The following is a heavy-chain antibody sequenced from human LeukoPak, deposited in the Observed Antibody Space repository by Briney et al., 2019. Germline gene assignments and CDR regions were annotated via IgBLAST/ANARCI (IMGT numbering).Heavy chain of an antibody. CDR2: IVGGGGTT. V-gene: IGHV3-23*01. D-gene: IGHD6-19*01. CDR1: GFTFSGYA. Sequence: GGSLRLSCAASGFTFSGYAMSWVRQAPGKGLEWVSAIVGGGGTTFYADSVKGRFTISRDNSKNTVYLQMNSLRAEDMAVYFCAKARLSTGWAYNDYWGQGTLVTVSS. J-gene: IGHJ4*02. CDR3: AKARLSTGWAYNDY.